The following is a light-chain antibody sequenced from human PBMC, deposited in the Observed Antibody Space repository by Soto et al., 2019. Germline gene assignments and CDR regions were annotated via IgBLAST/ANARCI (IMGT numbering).Light chain of an antibody. V-gene: IGKV3-20*01. Sequence: EIVLTQSPGTLSLSPGERATVACRASQSVSSSYLAWYQQKPGQAPRLLIYGASSRATGIPDRFSGSGSGTDFTLTISRLEPEDFAAYYCQQYGSSQTWTFGQGTKVDI. CDR2: GAS. CDR3: QQYGSSQTWT. J-gene: IGKJ1*01. CDR1: QSVSSSY.